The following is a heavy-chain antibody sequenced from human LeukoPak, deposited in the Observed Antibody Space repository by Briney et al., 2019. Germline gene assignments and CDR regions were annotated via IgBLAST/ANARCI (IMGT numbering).Heavy chain of an antibody. CDR2: INPSGGST. J-gene: IGHJ3*02. Sequence: ASVKVSCKASGYTFTSYYMHWVRQAPGQGLEWMGIINPSGGSTSYAQTFQGRGTMTRDTSTSTVYMELSSLRSEDTAVYYCARDGADFGSSWNSNAFDIWGQGTMVTVSS. V-gene: IGHV1-46*01. CDR3: ARDGADFGSSWNSNAFDI. CDR1: GYTFTSYY. D-gene: IGHD6-13*01.